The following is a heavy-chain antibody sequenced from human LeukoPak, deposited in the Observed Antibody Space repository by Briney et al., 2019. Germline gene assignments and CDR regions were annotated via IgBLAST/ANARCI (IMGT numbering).Heavy chain of an antibody. CDR1: GYTFTSYD. CDR3: VRDERAVTAGGEYYFDY. Sequence: ASVKVSCKASGYTFTSYDINWVRQAPGRGLEWVGWISNYNGLTHSAPRFQGRVTVTTDTFTSTAYMELRSLTSDDTAVYFCVRDERAVTAGGEYYFDYWGQGTLVTVSS. V-gene: IGHV1-18*01. CDR2: ISNYNGLT. J-gene: IGHJ4*02. D-gene: IGHD2-21*01.